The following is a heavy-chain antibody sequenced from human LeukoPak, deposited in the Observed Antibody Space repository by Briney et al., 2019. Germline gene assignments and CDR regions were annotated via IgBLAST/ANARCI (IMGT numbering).Heavy chain of an antibody. CDR1: GGSISSSSYY. V-gene: IGHV4-39*01. J-gene: IGHJ5*02. CDR2: VHYTGRT. CDR3: ARHGQGGEVVP. D-gene: IGHD2-15*01. Sequence: SETLSLTCTVSGGSISSSSYYWGWIRQPPGKGLEWIGSVHYTGRTYYKPSLKSRVTISLDTSKNQFSLKLSSVTAADTAVYYCARHGQGGEVVPWGQGILVTVSS.